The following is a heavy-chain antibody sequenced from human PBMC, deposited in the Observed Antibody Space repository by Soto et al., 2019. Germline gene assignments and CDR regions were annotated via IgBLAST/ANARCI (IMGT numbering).Heavy chain of an antibody. J-gene: IGHJ6*02. Sequence: PGGSLRLSCAASGFTFSSYAMSWVRQAPGKGLEWVSAISGSGGSTYYADSVKGRFTISRDNSKNTLYLQMNSLRAEDTAVYYCAKGVAVAGTYYCYGMDVWGQGTTVTVSS. CDR2: ISGSGGST. CDR1: GFTFSSYA. CDR3: AKGVAVAGTYYCYGMDV. V-gene: IGHV3-23*01. D-gene: IGHD6-19*01.